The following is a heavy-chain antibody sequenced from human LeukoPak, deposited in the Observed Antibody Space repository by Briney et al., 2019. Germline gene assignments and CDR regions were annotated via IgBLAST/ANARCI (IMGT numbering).Heavy chain of an antibody. D-gene: IGHD6-19*01. V-gene: IGHV1-2*02. CDR3: AREPVTGTLNFFDP. Sequence: ASVKVSCKASGYTFTCYYMHWVRQAPGQGLEWMGWINPNSGGTNYAHKFQGRVTMTRDTSLNTAYMELNRLISDDTAVYYCAREPVTGTLNFFDPWGQGALVTVTS. CDR1: GYTFTCYY. J-gene: IGHJ5*02. CDR2: INPNSGGT.